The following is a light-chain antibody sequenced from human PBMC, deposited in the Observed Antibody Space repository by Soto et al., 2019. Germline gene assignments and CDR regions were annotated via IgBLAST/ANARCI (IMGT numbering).Light chain of an antibody. CDR3: SSYAGSSNV. CDR1: SSDVGGYNY. V-gene: IGLV2-8*01. CDR2: EVN. Sequence: QSVRAQPPSASGSPGQSVAISCTGTSSDVGGYNYVSWYQQHPGKAPKLMIYEVNKRPPGVPDRFSGSKSGNTASLTVSGLQAEDEADYYCSSYAGSSNVFGTGTKVTVL. J-gene: IGLJ1*01.